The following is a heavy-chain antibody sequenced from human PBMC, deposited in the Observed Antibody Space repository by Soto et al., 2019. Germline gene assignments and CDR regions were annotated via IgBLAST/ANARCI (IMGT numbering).Heavy chain of an antibody. CDR3: AKDRGRYCSGARCYLFDS. Sequence: QVQLVQSGGGVVQPGRSLTLSCAASGVTFNTYAMHWVRQAPGKGLEWVAIVSYDGSNKYYADSVKGRFTISRDNSKSTLYLHINSVRAEDTAVYYCAKDRGRYCSGARCYLFDSWGQGTLVTVSS. CDR2: VSYDGSNK. D-gene: IGHD2-15*01. J-gene: IGHJ4*02. V-gene: IGHV3-30*04. CDR1: GVTFNTYA.